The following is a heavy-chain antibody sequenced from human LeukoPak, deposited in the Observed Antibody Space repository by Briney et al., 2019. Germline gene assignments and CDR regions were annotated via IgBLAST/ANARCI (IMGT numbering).Heavy chain of an antibody. CDR2: IYYSGST. D-gene: IGHD5-24*01. J-gene: IGHJ4*02. V-gene: IGHV4-39*01. CDR1: GGSISSSRYY. Sequence: SETLSLTCTVSGGSISSSRYYWGWIRQPPGKGLEWIMSIYYSGSTYYNPSLKSRVTISVDTSKNQFSLKLSSVTAADTAVDYCARQASKRRDGYKLVDYWGQGTLVTVSS. CDR3: ARQASKRRDGYKLVDY.